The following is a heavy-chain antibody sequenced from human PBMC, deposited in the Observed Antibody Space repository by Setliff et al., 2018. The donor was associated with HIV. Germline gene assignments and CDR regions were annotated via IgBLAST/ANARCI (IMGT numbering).Heavy chain of an antibody. CDR3: ARRQQLWLLYAFDI. CDR2: INHSGST. J-gene: IGHJ3*02. CDR1: GGSFTDIGGSFTDYY. V-gene: IGHV4-34*01. Sequence: SETLSLTCAVFGGSFTDIGGSFTDYYWIWIRQPPGKGLEWIGEINHSGSTHYNPSLKSRVTISVDTSKNQFSLKLSSVTAADTAVYYCARRQQLWLLYAFDIWGQGTMVTVSS. D-gene: IGHD5-18*01.